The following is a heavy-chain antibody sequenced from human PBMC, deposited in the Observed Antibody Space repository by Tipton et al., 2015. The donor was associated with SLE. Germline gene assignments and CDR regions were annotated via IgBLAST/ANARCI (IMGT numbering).Heavy chain of an antibody. CDR3: AKANFDWSNFDQ. CDR2: ISGSGNST. CDR1: GSTFSLYA. V-gene: IGHV3-23*01. D-gene: IGHD3-9*01. J-gene: IGHJ4*02. Sequence: SLRLSCAVSGSTFSLYAMNWVRQAPGKGLEWVSAISGSGNSTYYADSVKGRFTISRDGPRNTLYLHLNSLRAEDTAVYYCAKANFDWSNFDQWGQGTLVSVSS.